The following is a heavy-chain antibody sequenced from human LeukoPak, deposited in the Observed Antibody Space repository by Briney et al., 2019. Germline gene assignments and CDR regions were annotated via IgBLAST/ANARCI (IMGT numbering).Heavy chain of an antibody. J-gene: IGHJ4*02. CDR3: TPASDTPLYLDY. Sequence: TAGGSLRLSCAASGFTFSNAWMSWVRQAPGKGLEWVGRIKSKTDGGTTDYAAPVKGRFTISRDDSKNTLYLQMNSLKTEDTAVYYCTPASDTPLYLDYWGQGTLVTVSS. CDR2: IKSKTDGGTT. CDR1: GFTFSNAW. V-gene: IGHV3-15*01.